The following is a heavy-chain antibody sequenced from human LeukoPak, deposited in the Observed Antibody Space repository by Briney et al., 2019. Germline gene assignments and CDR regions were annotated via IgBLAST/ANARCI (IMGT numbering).Heavy chain of an antibody. CDR3: TRDPNSGYDSDY. CDR2: IRSKAYGGTT. V-gene: IGHV3-49*04. J-gene: IGHJ4*02. CDR1: GFTFGDYA. Sequence: PGGSLRLSCTASGFTFGDYAMICVRHAPGKGLEWVGFIRSKAYGGTTEYAASVKGRFTISRDDSKSIAYLQMNSLKTEDTAVYYCTRDPNSGYDSDYWGQGTLVTVSS. D-gene: IGHD5-12*01.